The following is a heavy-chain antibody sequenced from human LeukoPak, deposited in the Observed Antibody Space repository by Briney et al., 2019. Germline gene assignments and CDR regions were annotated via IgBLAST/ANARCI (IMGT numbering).Heavy chain of an antibody. CDR3: AREGKLKVRGVIRRAAFDI. CDR2: IKQDGSEK. D-gene: IGHD3-10*01. CDR1: GFTFSSYW. V-gene: IGHV3-7*03. Sequence: GGSLRLPCAASGFTFSSYWMSWVRQAPGKGLEWVANIKQDGSEKYYVDSVKGRFTISRDNAKNSLYLQMNSLRAEDTAVYYCAREGKLKVRGVIRRAAFDIWGQGIMVTVSS. J-gene: IGHJ3*02.